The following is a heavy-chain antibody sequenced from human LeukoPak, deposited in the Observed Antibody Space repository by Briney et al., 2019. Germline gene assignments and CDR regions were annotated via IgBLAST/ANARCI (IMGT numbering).Heavy chain of an antibody. CDR3: ARDYRRITMVRGVLPAGWFDP. CDR2: IYTSGST. J-gene: IGHJ5*02. D-gene: IGHD3-10*01. V-gene: IGHV4-61*02. CDR1: GGSISSGSYY. Sequence: SETLSLTCTVSGGSISSGSYYWSCIRQPAGTGLEWIGRIYTSGSTNYNPSLKSRVTISVDTSKNLFPLKLSSVTAADTAVYYCARDYRRITMVRGVLPAGWFDPWGQGTLVTVSS.